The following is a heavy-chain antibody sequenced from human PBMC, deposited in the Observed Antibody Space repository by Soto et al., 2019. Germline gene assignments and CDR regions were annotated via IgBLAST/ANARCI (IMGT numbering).Heavy chain of an antibody. CDR2: INAGNGNT. CDR1: GNTITRYD. J-gene: IGHJ4*02. Sequence: ASVKVSCKDSGNTITRYDMHWVRQAPGQRLEWMGWINAGNGNTKYSQKFQGRVTITRDTSASTAYMELSSLRSEDTAVYYCARDKINGILEYCGQGTLVNVSS. D-gene: IGHD1-20*01. CDR3: ARDKINGILEY. V-gene: IGHV1-3*01.